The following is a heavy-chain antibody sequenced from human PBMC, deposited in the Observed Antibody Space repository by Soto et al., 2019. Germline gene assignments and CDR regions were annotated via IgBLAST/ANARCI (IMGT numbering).Heavy chain of an antibody. CDR2: INHSGST. CDR1: GGSFSGYY. D-gene: IGHD3-22*01. CDR3: ARGWNYYDSSGYYPFHFDI. V-gene: IGHV4-34*01. Sequence: PSETLSLTCAVYGGSFSGYYWIWIRQPPGKGLEWIGEINHSGSTNYHPSLKSRVTISVDTSKNQFSLKLSSVTAADTAVYYCARGWNYYDSSGYYPFHFDIWGQGTMVTVSS. J-gene: IGHJ3*02.